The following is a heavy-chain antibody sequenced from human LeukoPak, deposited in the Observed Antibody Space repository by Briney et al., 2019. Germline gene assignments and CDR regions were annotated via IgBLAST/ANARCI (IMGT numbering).Heavy chain of an antibody. CDR2: INTDGSSI. CDR1: GFIFSDYW. J-gene: IGHJ4*02. V-gene: IGHV3-74*01. CDR3: ARGDGYLFDF. D-gene: IGHD5-24*01. Sequence: PGGSLRLSCGVSGFIFSDYWMHWVRQVPGKGLLWVARINTDGSSISYADSVKGRFTISRDNAKNTLYLQMNSLGAEDTAVYYCARGDGYLFDFWGQGTRVTVSS.